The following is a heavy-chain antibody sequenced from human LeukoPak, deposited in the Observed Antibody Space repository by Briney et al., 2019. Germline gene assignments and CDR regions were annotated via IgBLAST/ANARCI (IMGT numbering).Heavy chain of an antibody. V-gene: IGHV3-7*01. CDR1: SSSSFY. CDR2: IKQDGSEQ. CDR3: ARPLMYYYGSETYFWFDP. D-gene: IGHD3-10*01. Sequence: SSSSFYWGWIRQPPGKGLEWVANIKQDGSEQYYVDSVKGRFTISRDNAKNSLSLQMNSLRAEDTAVYYCARPLMYYYGSETYFWFDPWGQGTLVTVSS. J-gene: IGHJ5*02.